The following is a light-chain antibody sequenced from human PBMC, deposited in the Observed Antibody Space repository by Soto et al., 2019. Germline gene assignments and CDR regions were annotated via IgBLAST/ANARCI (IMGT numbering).Light chain of an antibody. CDR3: QQYYSTPT. Sequence: DIVMTQSPDSLAVSLGERATINCKSSQSVLYSSNNKNYLAWYQQKPGQPPKLLIYWASTRESGVPDRFSGGGSGTDFPLTISSLQAEDVAVYYCQQYYSTPTFGQGTKLEIK. CDR2: WAS. J-gene: IGKJ2*01. V-gene: IGKV4-1*01. CDR1: QSVLYSSNNKNY.